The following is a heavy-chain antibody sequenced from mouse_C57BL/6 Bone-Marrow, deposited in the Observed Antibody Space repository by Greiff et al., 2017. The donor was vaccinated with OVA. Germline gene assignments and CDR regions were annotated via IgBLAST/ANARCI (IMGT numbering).Heavy chain of an antibody. CDR2: IDPSDSYT. CDR1: GYTFTSYW. CDR3: AGSPIYYDYGWYFDV. J-gene: IGHJ1*03. V-gene: IGHV1-59*01. D-gene: IGHD2-4*01. Sequence: QVQLQQPGAELVRPGTSVKLSCKASGYTFTSYWMHWVKQRPGQGLEWIGVIDPSDSYTNYNQKFKGKATLTVDTSSSTAYMQLSSLTSEDSAVYYCAGSPIYYDYGWYFDVWGTGTTVTVSS.